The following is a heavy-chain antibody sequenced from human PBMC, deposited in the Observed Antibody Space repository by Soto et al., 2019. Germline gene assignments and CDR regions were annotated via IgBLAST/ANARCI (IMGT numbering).Heavy chain of an antibody. Sequence: GGSLRLSCAASGFTFSNYAMIWVRQAPGKGLEWVSSISGLGENTYYADSVKDRFTISRDSSNNTVFLQMSSLRAEDTAVYYCARPTGTSNYWKFYFDNWGQGALVTVCS. CDR1: GFTFSNYA. J-gene: IGHJ4*02. CDR3: ARPTGTSNYWKFYFDN. V-gene: IGHV3-23*01. CDR2: ISGLGENT. D-gene: IGHD2-2*01.